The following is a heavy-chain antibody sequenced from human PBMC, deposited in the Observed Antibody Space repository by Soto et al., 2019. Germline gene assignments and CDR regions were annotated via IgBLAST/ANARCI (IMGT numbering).Heavy chain of an antibody. J-gene: IGHJ4*02. CDR2: ISGSGGST. CDR3: AKDYVPPLLYCDFYYFDY. Sequence: GGSLRLSCAASGFTFSSYAMSWVRQAPGKGLEWVSAISGSGGSTYYADSVKGRFTISRDNSKNTLYLQMNNLRAEDMAVYYWAKDYVPPLLYCDFYYFDYWGQGTLVTVSS. CDR1: GFTFSSYA. V-gene: IGHV3-23*01. D-gene: IGHD4-17*01.